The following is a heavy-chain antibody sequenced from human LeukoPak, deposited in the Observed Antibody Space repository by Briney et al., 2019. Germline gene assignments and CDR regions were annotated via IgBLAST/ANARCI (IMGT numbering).Heavy chain of an antibody. D-gene: IGHD3-22*01. V-gene: IGHV3-30*18. J-gene: IGHJ5*01. CDR3: AKYYYDGSGYSALGS. Sequence: GGSLRLSCSASGFTFSRYAMHWVRQPPGKGLEWVTVISYDESYKYYADSVKGRFTISRDNSKNTLYLQMNSLRAEDTAVYFCAKYYYDGSGYSALGSWGQGTLVTVSS. CDR2: ISYDESYK. CDR1: GFTFSRYA.